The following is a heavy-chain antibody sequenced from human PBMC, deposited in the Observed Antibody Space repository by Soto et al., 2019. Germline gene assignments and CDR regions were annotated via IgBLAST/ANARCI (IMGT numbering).Heavy chain of an antibody. J-gene: IGHJ6*02. CDR2: ISSSSSTI. V-gene: IGHV3-48*01. CDR3: ARDRRGGCSHGRCYSDGMDV. D-gene: IGHD2-15*01. CDR1: GFTFSSYS. Sequence: PGGSLRLSCAASGFTFSSYSMNWVRQAPGKGLEWVSYISSSSSTIYYADSVKGRFTISRDNSKNTLYLQMNSLRGEDTAVYYCARDRRGGCSHGRCYSDGMDVWGQGTTVTVSS.